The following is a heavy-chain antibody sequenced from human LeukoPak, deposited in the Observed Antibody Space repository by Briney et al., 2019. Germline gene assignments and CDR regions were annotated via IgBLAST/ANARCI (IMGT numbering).Heavy chain of an antibody. D-gene: IGHD3-9*01. CDR2: INTYSGNA. J-gene: IGHJ6*01. V-gene: IGHV1-18*01. CDR1: AYTFIIHG. Sequence: AAGKLCFNAAAYTFIIHGITLGRQAPGQGLEWMGGINTYSGNAHYAQKVQGKGTLTKDTANTTAYLELKILRSDDTAMYYCARDLEVLRGFSILHMEVWGQGPPVPLS. CDR3: ARDLEVLRGFSILHMEV.